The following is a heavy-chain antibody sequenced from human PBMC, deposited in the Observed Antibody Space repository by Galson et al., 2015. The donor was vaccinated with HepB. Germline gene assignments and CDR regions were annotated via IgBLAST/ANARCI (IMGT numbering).Heavy chain of an antibody. Sequence: SVKVSCKVSGYTLTELSMHWVRQAPGKGLEWMGGFDPEDGETIYAQKFQGRVTMTEDTSTDTAYMELSSLRSEDTTVYYCATSSKYSGSYYGGYSYYGMPVWGQGTPVTVSS. V-gene: IGHV1-24*01. J-gene: IGHJ6*02. D-gene: IGHD1-26*01. CDR1: GYTLTELS. CDR2: FDPEDGET. CDR3: ATSSKYSGSYYGGYSYYGMPV.